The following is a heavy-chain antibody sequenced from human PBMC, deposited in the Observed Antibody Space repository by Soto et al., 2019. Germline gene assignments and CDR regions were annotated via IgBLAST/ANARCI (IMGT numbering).Heavy chain of an antibody. CDR1: GFSLSTSGVG. V-gene: IGHV2-5*02. J-gene: IGHJ5*02. Sequence: QITLKESGPTLLKPTQTLTLTCTFSGFSLSTSGVGVGWIRQPPGKALEWLALIYWDDDTRYSPSLKSRLTHTKETAKTQVVLTMTNMDPVDTATYYCAHSPHCSSTSCYSKNWFDPWGQGTLVTVSS. D-gene: IGHD2-2*02. CDR2: IYWDDDT. CDR3: AHSPHCSSTSCYSKNWFDP.